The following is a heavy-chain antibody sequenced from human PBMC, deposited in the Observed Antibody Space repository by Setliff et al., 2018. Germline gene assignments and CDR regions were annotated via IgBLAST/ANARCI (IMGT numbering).Heavy chain of an antibody. V-gene: IGHV1-69*05. CDR3: AREGVDSRSSTDYHYYMDV. Sequence: SVKVSCKASGGTFSSFGISWGRQAPGQGLEWMGGTIPIFGTTNYAQKFQGRVTIITDESTSTAYMELSSLRSEDTAVYYCAREGVDSRSSTDYHYYMDVWGKGTTVTVS. D-gene: IGHD3-22*01. CDR1: GGTFSSFG. CDR2: TIPIFGTT. J-gene: IGHJ6*03.